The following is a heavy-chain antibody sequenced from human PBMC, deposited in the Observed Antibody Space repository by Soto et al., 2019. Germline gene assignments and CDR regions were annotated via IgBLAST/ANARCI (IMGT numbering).Heavy chain of an antibody. CDR1: GFTFSAHW. J-gene: IGHJ4*02. V-gene: IGHV3-7*05. CDR3: ASRYLEHCSSAWCSAPYDF. D-gene: IGHD2-2*01. Sequence: GSLRLSCATSGFTFSAHWMNWVRQAPGKGLEWVASIKQDVSEAYYVDSVKGRFTISRDNTKKSLYLQMNSLRAEDTAVYYCASRYLEHCSSAWCSAPYDFWGQGTLVTVSS. CDR2: IKQDVSEA.